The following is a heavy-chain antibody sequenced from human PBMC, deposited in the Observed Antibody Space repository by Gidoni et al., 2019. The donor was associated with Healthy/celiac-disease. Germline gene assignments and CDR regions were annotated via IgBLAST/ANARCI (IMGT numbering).Heavy chain of an antibody. Sequence: EVQLVESGGGLVQPGGSLRLSCSASGFTFSSYAMHWVRQAPGKGLEYVSAISSKGGSTYDADSVKGRFTISRDNSKNTLYLQMSSMRAEDTAVYYCVKVGRDGYNYYFDYWGQGTLVTVSS. D-gene: IGHD5-12*01. V-gene: IGHV3-64D*06. CDR2: ISSKGGST. CDR3: VKVGRDGYNYYFDY. CDR1: GFTFSSYA. J-gene: IGHJ4*02.